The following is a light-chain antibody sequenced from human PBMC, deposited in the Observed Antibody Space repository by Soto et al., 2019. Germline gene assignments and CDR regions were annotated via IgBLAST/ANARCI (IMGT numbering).Light chain of an antibody. J-gene: IGLJ3*02. CDR3: CSYTSSSPRV. V-gene: IGLV2-14*01. CDR2: EVS. CDR1: SSDVGSYNY. Sequence: QSALTQPASVSGSPGQSITISCTGTSSDVGSYNYVSWYQQHPGKAPKLMIYEVSNRPSGVSNRFSGSKSGNTASLTISGLQAEDEANYYCCSYTSSSPRVFGGGTQLTVL.